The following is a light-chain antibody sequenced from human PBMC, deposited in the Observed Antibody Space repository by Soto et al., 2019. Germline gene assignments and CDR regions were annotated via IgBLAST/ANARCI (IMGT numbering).Light chain of an antibody. CDR1: SSDVGGYNF. CDR3: NSYTSTSSTPV. J-gene: IGLJ2*01. CDR2: DVS. V-gene: IGLV2-14*03. Sequence: QSALTQPASVSGSPGQSITISCTGTSSDVGGYNFVSWYQHHPGKAPKLMIYDVSNRPSGISNRFSGSKSGNTASLTISGLQAEDEADYYCNSYTSTSSTPVFGGGTKLTVL.